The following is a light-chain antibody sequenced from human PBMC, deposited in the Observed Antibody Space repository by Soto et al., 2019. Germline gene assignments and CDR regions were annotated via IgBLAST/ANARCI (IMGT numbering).Light chain of an antibody. CDR3: SAYAGSNKLV. J-gene: IGLJ2*01. Sequence: QSVLTQPPSASGTPGQRVTISCSGSSSNIGRNYVYWYQHLSGAAPKLLIYRDNRRPSGVPDRFSGSKSGTSASLAISGLRSDDEADYYCSAYAGSNKLVFGGGTKLTVL. CDR1: SSNIGRNY. CDR2: RDN. V-gene: IGLV1-47*01.